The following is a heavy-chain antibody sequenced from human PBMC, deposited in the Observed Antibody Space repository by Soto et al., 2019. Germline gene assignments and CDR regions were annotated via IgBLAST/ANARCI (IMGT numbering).Heavy chain of an antibody. CDR2: ISSSSSYI. J-gene: IGHJ6*02. V-gene: IGHV3-21*01. CDR1: GFTFSSYS. D-gene: IGHD5-12*01. CDR3: ARDGDSGPPGYYYYYYGMDV. Sequence: EVQLVESGGGLVKPGGSLRLSCAASGFTFSSYSMNWVRQAPGKGLEWVSSISSSSSYIYYADSVKGRFTISRDNAKNSLYLQMNSLRAEDTAVYYCARDGDSGPPGYYYYYYGMDVWGQGTTVTGSS.